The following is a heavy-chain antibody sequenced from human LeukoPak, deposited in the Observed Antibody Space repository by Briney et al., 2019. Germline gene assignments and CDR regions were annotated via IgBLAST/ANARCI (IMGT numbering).Heavy chain of an antibody. CDR2: IDGNGRTT. CDR1: GFTFNSEW. D-gene: IGHD3-10*01. Sequence: PGGSLRLSCAASGFTFNSEWMHWVRQAPGRGLVWISHIDGNGRTTNYGDSVRGRFTVSRDNAKNTLYLQMNSLRAEDTAVYYCARDVPPTSGPWGQGTLVTVSS. J-gene: IGHJ5*02. CDR3: ARDVPPTSGP. V-gene: IGHV3-74*01.